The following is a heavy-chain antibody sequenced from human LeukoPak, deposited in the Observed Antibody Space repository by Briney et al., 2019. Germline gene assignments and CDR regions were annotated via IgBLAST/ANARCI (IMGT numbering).Heavy chain of an antibody. CDR2: ISWNSGSI. D-gene: IGHD2-2*01. CDR1: GFIFNDYG. CDR3: AKVGCSSTSCYDFDY. J-gene: IGHJ4*02. Sequence: PGGSLRLSCTASGFIFNDYGMHWVRQAPGKGLEWVSGISWNSGSIGYADSVKGRFTISRDNAKNSLYLQMNSLRAEDTALYYCAKVGCSSTSCYDFDYWGQGTLVTVSS. V-gene: IGHV3-9*01.